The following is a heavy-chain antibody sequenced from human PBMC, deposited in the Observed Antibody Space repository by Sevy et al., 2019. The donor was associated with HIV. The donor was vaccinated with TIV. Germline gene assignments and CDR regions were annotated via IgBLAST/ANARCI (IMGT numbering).Heavy chain of an antibody. J-gene: IGHJ3*02. V-gene: IGHV3-30*18. CDR3: ANEWELLGDAFDI. CDR1: GITVSSNY. CDR2: ISFDGSNK. D-gene: IGHD1-26*01. Sequence: GGSLRLSCAVSGITVSSNYMGWVRQAPGKGLEWVAVISFDGSNKYYADSVKSRFTISRDNSKNTLYLQMNSLRAEDTAVYYCANEWELLGDAFDIWGQGTMVTVSS.